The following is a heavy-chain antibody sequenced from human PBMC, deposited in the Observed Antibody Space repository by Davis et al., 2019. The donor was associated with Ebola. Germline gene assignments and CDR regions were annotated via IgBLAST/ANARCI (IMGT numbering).Heavy chain of an antibody. CDR3: ARGTHYAHDY. CDR2: ISSDGGIT. D-gene: IGHD2-2*01. CDR1: GFTFSRYW. J-gene: IGHJ4*02. V-gene: IGHV3-74*01. Sequence: GESLKISCAASGFTFSRYWMHWVRQAPGKGLVYVSRISSDGGITSYADSVKGRFTISRGNAKNTLYLQMNSLRDEDTAVYYCARGTHYAHDYWGQGTLVTVSS.